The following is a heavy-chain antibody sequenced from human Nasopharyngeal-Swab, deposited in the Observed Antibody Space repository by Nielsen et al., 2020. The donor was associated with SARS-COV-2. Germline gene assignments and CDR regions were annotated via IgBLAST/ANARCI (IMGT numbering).Heavy chain of an antibody. Sequence: SETLSLTCTVSGGSVSSGSYYWSWIRQPPGKGLEWIGYIYYSGSTNYNPSLKSRVTISVDTSKNQFSLKLSSVTAADTAVYYCARFHENWNFDYWGQGTLVTVSS. V-gene: IGHV4-61*01. CDR2: IYYSGST. CDR3: ARFHENWNFDY. D-gene: IGHD1-1*01. CDR1: GGSVSSGSYY. J-gene: IGHJ4*02.